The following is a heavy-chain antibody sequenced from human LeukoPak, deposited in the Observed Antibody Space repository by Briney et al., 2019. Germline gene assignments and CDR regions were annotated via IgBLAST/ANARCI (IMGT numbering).Heavy chain of an antibody. V-gene: IGHV4-59*01. CDR1: GGSISSYY. Sequence: SETLSLTCTVSGGSISSYYWSWIRQPPGKGLEWIGYIYYSGSTNYNPSLKSRVTISVDTSKNQFSLKLSSVTAADTAVYYCASSAGLRFLEWLSPYYYYYMDVWGKGTTVTVSS. J-gene: IGHJ6*03. CDR3: ASSAGLRFLEWLSPYYYYYMDV. CDR2: IYYSGST. D-gene: IGHD3-3*01.